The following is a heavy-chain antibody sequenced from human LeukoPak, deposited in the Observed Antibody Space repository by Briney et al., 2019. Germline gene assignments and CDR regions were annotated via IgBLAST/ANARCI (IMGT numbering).Heavy chain of an antibody. Sequence: PGGSLRLSCAASGLTVSGIFMTWVRQAPGKGLECVSVIYATGKTYHADSVRGRFTISRDNSKNTLDLQVNNLRAEDTAVYYCARFKGLSSDWYGWIDSWGQGTQVTVSS. CDR2: IYATGKT. D-gene: IGHD6-19*01. CDR3: ARFKGLSSDWYGWIDS. V-gene: IGHV3-53*01. CDR1: GLTVSGIF. J-gene: IGHJ4*02.